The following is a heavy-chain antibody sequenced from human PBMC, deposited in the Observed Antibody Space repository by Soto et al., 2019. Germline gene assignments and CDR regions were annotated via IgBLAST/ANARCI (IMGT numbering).Heavy chain of an antibody. CDR2: ISSSGTTA. D-gene: IGHD6-19*01. Sequence: EVQLVESGGGLVQPGESLRLSCAVSGFTFSSYGMNCVRQAPGKGLDWVSYISSSGTTAYYAVSVKGRFTVSRDNAKNSLHLQMNSLRDEDTAVYYCARATGQWPDAFDIWGQGTMATVSS. CDR1: GFTFSSYG. V-gene: IGHV3-48*02. J-gene: IGHJ3*02. CDR3: ARATGQWPDAFDI.